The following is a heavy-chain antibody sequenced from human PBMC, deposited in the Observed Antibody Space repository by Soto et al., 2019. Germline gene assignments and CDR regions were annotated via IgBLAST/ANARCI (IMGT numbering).Heavy chain of an antibody. CDR2: IRSKANSYAT. CDR3: TRRSDGKAGPPGRYYYYGMDV. D-gene: IGHD6-19*01. J-gene: IGHJ6*01. V-gene: IGHV3-73*02. Sequence: EVQLVESGGGLVQPGGSLKLSCAASGFTFSGSAMHWVRQASGKGLEWVGRIRSKANSYATAYAASVKGSFTISRDDSKNTAYLQMTSLKTEDTAGYDCTRRSDGKAGPPGRYYYYGMDVWGQGTPVTGSS. CDR1: GFTFSGSA.